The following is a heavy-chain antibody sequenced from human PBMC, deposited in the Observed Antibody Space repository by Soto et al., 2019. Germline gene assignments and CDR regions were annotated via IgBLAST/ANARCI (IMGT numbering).Heavy chain of an antibody. Sequence: GGSLRLSCAASGFTFTSYSMNWVRQAPGQGLEWVSYITSKSTTIKYTDSVKGRFTVSRDNAKNSLYLQLNSLRDEDTAVYYCAREMGACSDSSCYPGPYDSWGQGTLVTVSS. V-gene: IGHV3-48*02. CDR1: GFTFTSYS. CDR2: ITSKSTTI. J-gene: IGHJ5*02. D-gene: IGHD3-16*01. CDR3: AREMGACSDSSCYPGPYDS.